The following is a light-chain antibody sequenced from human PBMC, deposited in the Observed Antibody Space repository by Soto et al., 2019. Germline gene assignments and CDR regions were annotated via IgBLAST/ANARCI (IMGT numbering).Light chain of an antibody. V-gene: IGKV3-11*01. CDR2: DAS. CDR1: QSVSTF. J-gene: IGKJ1*01. CDR3: QQGTDWPPGT. Sequence: IILTPSPSTLSLSPWERATLSCRASQSVSTFLAWYQHKPGQAPRLLIYDASNRATGIPDRFRGSGSGTDFTLTISSLEPEDFALYYCQQGTDWPPGTFGQGTKVDIK.